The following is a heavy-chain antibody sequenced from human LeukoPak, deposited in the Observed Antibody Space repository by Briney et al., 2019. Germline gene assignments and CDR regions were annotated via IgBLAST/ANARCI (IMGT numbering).Heavy chain of an antibody. J-gene: IGHJ4*02. CDR3: ARRPRYSSGWYYFDS. D-gene: IGHD6-19*01. CDR1: GVSFSGDY. CDR2: INHSGST. V-gene: IGHV4-34*01. Sequence: SETLSLTCAVCGVSFSGDYWSWIRQPPGKGLEWIGEINHSGSTNSNPSLKSRVTISVDRSKNQFSLKLSSVTAADTAVYYCARRPRYSSGWYYFDSWGQGTLVTVSS.